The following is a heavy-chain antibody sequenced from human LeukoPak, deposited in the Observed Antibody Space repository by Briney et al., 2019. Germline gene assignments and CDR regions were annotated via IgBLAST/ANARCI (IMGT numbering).Heavy chain of an antibody. CDR1: GYTFTSYY. CDR2: INPSDGST. J-gene: IGHJ5*02. CDR3: ARDARDAGFDP. D-gene: IGHD5-24*01. Sequence: GASVKVSCKTSGYTFTSYYMHWVRQAPGQGLEWMGIINPSDGSTRYAQKFQGRVTMTRDMSTSTVYMELSSLRSEDTAVYYCARDARDAGFDPWGQGTLVTDSS. V-gene: IGHV1-46*01.